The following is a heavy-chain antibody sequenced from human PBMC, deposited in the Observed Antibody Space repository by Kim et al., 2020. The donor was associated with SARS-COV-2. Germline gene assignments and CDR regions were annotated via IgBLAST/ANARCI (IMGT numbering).Heavy chain of an antibody. J-gene: IGHJ4*02. D-gene: IGHD1-26*01. Sequence: YADTVKGRLTISRDKSKKTLYLQMTSLRAEDTAVYYCARPGGGSYLNYFDYWGQGTLVTVSS. CDR3: ARPGGGSYLNYFDY. V-gene: IGHV3-30*01.